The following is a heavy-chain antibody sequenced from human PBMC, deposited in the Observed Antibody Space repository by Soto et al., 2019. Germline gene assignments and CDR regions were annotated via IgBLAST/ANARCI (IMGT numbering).Heavy chain of an antibody. Sequence: GCAVKVSCKAAGYNFTSYGISWVRQAPGQGLEWMGCIISIYGNTNYAQRLQGRFTMTADESTSTAYMELSSLRSEDTAVYYCARMPTNQYSSSWYVDYYGMDVWGQGTTVTVYS. D-gene: IGHD6-13*01. J-gene: IGHJ6*02. CDR2: IISIYGNT. CDR1: GYNFTSYG. V-gene: IGHV1-18*01. CDR3: ARMPTNQYSSSWYVDYYGMDV.